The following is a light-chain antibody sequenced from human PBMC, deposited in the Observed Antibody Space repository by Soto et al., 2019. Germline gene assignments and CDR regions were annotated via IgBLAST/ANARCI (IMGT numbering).Light chain of an antibody. CDR1: QGISSA. V-gene: IGKV1-13*02. J-gene: IGKJ3*01. CDR2: DAS. Sequence: RVSSRCRASQGISSALAWYQQKPGKAPKXLIYDASSLESGVPSRFSGSGAGTDFTLTIISLQPEDVAPDCCPESYSPQFGFGPRSKVD. CDR3: PESYSPQFG.